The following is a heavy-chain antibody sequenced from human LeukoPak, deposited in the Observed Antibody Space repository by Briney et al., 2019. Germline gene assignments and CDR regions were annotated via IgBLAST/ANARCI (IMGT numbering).Heavy chain of an antibody. CDR3: ARDRDYVQHPDYYYYYMDV. J-gene: IGHJ6*03. V-gene: IGHV4-39*07. CDR1: GGSISSSSYY. CDR2: IYTSGST. Sequence: PSETLSLTCTVSGGSISSSSYYWGWIRQPPGQGLEWIGRIYTSGSTNYNSSLKSRATMSVDTSKNQFSLKLSSVTAADTAVYYCARDRDYVQHPDYYYYYMDVWGKGTTVTVYS. D-gene: IGHD1-1*01.